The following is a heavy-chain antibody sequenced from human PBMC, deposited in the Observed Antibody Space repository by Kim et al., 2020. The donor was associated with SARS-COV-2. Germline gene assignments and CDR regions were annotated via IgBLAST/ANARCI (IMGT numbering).Heavy chain of an antibody. CDR1: GFTFSSYS. CDR2: ISTSGSSI. J-gene: IGHJ4*02. D-gene: IGHD1-26*01. Sequence: GGSLRLSCAASGFTFSSYSMNWVRQAPGKGLEWVSYISTSGSSIYYADSVKGRFTTSRDNAKNSLYLQMNSLRDEDTAVYYCAREPELRGYYFDYWGQGSLVTVSS. V-gene: IGHV3-48*02. CDR3: AREPELRGYYFDY.